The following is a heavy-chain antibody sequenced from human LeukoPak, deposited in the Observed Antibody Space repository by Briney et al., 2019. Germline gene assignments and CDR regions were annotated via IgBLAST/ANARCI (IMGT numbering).Heavy chain of an antibody. CDR2: ISSSSSYI. CDR3: ARDWGIAVAGTDFDY. CDR1: GFTFSSYS. J-gene: IGHJ4*02. Sequence: PGGSLRLSCAASGFTFSSYSMNWVRQAPGKGLEWVSSISSSSSYIYYADSVKGRFTISRDNAKNSLYLQMNSLRAEDTAVYYCARDWGIAVAGTDFDYWGQGTLVTVSS. D-gene: IGHD6-19*01. V-gene: IGHV3-21*01.